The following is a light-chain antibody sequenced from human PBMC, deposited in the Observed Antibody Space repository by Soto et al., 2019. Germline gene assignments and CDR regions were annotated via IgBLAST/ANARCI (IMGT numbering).Light chain of an antibody. J-gene: IGLJ1*01. Sequence: QSVLTQPASVSGSPGQSITISCTGTSSDVGVYNYVSWYRQHPGKAPKLMIYEVSYRPSGVSNRFSGSKSGNTASLTISGLQAEDEADYYCSSYTSSSTYVFGNGTKVTVL. CDR1: SSDVGVYNY. CDR2: EVS. V-gene: IGLV2-14*01. CDR3: SSYTSSSTYV.